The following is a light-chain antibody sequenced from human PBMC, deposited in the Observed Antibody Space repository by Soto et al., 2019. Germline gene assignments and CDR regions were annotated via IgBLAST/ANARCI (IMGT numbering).Light chain of an antibody. Sequence: QSALTQPASVSGSPGQSITISCTGTSSDVGGYDHVSWYQQHPGKAPKLIIYDVTIRPSGISHRFSGSKSDNTASLAVSGLQPEDEGDYYCSSYTNKDTLLFGGGTKVTVL. V-gene: IGLV2-14*03. CDR1: SSDVGGYDH. CDR3: SSYTNKDTLL. CDR2: DVT. J-gene: IGLJ2*01.